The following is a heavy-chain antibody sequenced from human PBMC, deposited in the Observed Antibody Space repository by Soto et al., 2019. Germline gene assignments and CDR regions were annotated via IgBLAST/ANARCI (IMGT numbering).Heavy chain of an antibody. CDR1: GFTFSSYA. V-gene: IGHV3-23*01. D-gene: IGHD3-9*01. Sequence: SLRLSCAASGFTFSSYAMSWVRQAPGKGLEWVSAISGSGGSTYYADSVKGRFTISRDNSKNTLYLQMNSLRAEDTAVYYCAKEMDYDILTGYSDYGMDVWGQGTTVTVSS. J-gene: IGHJ6*02. CDR3: AKEMDYDILTGYSDYGMDV. CDR2: ISGSGGST.